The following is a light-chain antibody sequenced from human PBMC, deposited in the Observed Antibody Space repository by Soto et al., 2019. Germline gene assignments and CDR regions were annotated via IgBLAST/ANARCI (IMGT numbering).Light chain of an antibody. J-gene: IGLJ2*01. CDR3: CLYTSFFSF. Sequence: QSALTQPASVSGSPGQSISISCTGASSDVGRYNCVSWYQQYPGKAPQLIIYEVFYRPSGVSVRFSGSKSGNTASLTVSGLQSDDEADYFCCLYTSFFSFFGGGTKLTVL. V-gene: IGLV2-14*01. CDR2: EVF. CDR1: SSDVGRYNC.